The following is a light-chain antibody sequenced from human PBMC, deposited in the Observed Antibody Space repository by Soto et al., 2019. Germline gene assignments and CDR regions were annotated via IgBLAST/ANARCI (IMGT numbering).Light chain of an antibody. CDR1: QSVSSSY. CDR2: GAS. Sequence: EIVLTQSPGTRSLSPGERATLSCRASQSVSSSYLAWYQQKPGQAPRLLIYGASSRATGIPDRFSGSGSGTDFTLTISRLEPEDFEVYYCQQYGSSPTWTFGQGTEVEIK. V-gene: IGKV3-20*01. CDR3: QQYGSSPTWT. J-gene: IGKJ1*01.